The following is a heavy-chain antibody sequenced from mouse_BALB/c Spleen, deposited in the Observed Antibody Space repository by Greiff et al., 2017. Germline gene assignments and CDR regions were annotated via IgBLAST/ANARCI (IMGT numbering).Heavy chain of an antibody. CDR2: ISSGGSYT. D-gene: IGHD2-14*01. CDR1: GFTFSSYT. Sequence: EVMLVESGGGLVKPGGSLKLSCAASGFTFSSYTMSWVRQTPEKRLEWVATISSGGSYTYYPDSVKGRFTISRDNAKNTLYLQMSSLKSEYTSMYYCTRASAYYRDAMDYWGQGTSVTVSS. CDR3: TRASAYYRDAMDY. J-gene: IGHJ4*01. V-gene: IGHV5-6-4*01.